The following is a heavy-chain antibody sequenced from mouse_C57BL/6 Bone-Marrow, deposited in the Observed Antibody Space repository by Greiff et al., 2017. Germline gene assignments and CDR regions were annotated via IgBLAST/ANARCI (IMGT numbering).Heavy chain of an antibody. J-gene: IGHJ2*01. Sequence: VQLQQSGAELVRPGASVKLSCKASGYTFTDYYINWVKQRPGQGLEWIARIYPGSGNTYYNEKFKGKATLTAEKSSSTAYMQLSSLTSEDSAVYFCARLRGYYSFDYWGQGTTLTVSS. CDR2: IYPGSGNT. CDR1: GYTFTDYY. CDR3: ARLRGYYSFDY. D-gene: IGHD1-1*01. V-gene: IGHV1-76*01.